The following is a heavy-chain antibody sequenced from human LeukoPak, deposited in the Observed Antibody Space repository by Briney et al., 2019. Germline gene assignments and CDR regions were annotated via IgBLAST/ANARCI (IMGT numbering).Heavy chain of an antibody. CDR2: INHSGST. CDR1: GGSFSGYY. Sequence: SETLSLTCAVYGGSFSGYYWSWIRQPPGKGLEWIGEINHSGSTNYNPSLKSRVTISVDTSKNQFSLKLSSVTAADTAVYYCARHRRPAYCGGDCYFGRLYYFDYWGQGTLVTVSS. J-gene: IGHJ4*02. D-gene: IGHD2-21*02. V-gene: IGHV4-34*01. CDR3: ARHRRPAYCGGDCYFGRLYYFDY.